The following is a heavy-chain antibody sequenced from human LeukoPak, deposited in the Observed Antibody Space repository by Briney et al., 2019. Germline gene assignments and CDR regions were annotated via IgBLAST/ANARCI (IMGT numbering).Heavy chain of an antibody. V-gene: IGHV4-59*12. Sequence: SETLSLTCTVSGGSISSYYWSWIRQPPGKGLEWIGYIYYSGSTNYNPSLKSRVTISVDTSKNQFSLKLSSVTAADTAVYYCARGKQLLWFGELSTPGAFDIWGQGTMVTVSS. CDR2: IYYSGST. D-gene: IGHD3-10*01. CDR3: ARGKQLLWFGELSTPGAFDI. CDR1: GGSISSYY. J-gene: IGHJ3*02.